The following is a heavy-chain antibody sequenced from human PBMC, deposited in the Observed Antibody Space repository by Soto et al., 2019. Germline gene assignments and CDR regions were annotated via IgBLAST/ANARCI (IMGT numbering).Heavy chain of an antibody. J-gene: IGHJ4*02. Sequence: QVQLVESGGGVVQPGRSLRLSCAASGFTFSSYGMHWVRQAPGKVLEWVAVKIYEGSTKYYADSVKGRFTISRDNSKSTLYLQMNSLRAEDTAVSYCAKDRMGAGVRGYFDYWGQGTLVTVSS. CDR2: KIYEGSTK. CDR3: AKDRMGAGVRGYFDY. V-gene: IGHV3-30*18. CDR1: GFTFSSYG. D-gene: IGHD3-10*01.